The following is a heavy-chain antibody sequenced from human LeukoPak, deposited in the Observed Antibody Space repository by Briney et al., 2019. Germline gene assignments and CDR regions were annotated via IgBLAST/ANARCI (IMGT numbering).Heavy chain of an antibody. CDR1: GGSISSGDYY. CDR2: IYYSGST. V-gene: IGHV4-30-4*01. D-gene: IGHD3-10*01. J-gene: IGHJ4*02. Sequence: SETLSLTCTVSGGSISSGDYYWSWIRQPPGKGREWIGYIYYSGSTYYNPSLKSRVTKSVDTSKNQFSLKLSSVTAADTAEYYCARERGGVWFGELSPFDYWGQGTLVTVSS. CDR3: ARERGGVWFGELSPFDY.